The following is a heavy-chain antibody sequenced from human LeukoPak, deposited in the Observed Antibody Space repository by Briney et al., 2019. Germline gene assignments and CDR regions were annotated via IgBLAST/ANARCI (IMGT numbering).Heavy chain of an antibody. CDR2: ISSSGCTI. D-gene: IGHD3-10*02. J-gene: IGHJ6*04. Sequence: GGSLRLSCAASGFTFSSYEMNWVRQAPGKGLEWVSYISSSGCTIYYADSVKGRFTISRDNAKNSLYLQMNSLRAGDTAVYYCAELGITMIGGVWGKGTTVTISS. CDR1: GFTFSSYE. CDR3: AELGITMIGGV. V-gene: IGHV3-48*03.